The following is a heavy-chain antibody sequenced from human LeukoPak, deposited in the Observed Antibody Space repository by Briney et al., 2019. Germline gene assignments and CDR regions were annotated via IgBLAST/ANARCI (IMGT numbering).Heavy chain of an antibody. J-gene: IGHJ6*03. Sequence: GGSLRLSCAASGFTFSSYAMHWVRQAPGKGLEWVAVISYDGSNKYYADSVKGRFTISRDNSKNTLYLQMNSLRAEDTAVYYCARDREITGTTSGYYYIDVWGKGTTVTVSS. V-gene: IGHV3-30-3*01. D-gene: IGHD1-7*01. CDR3: ARDREITGTTSGYYYIDV. CDR1: GFTFSSYA. CDR2: ISYDGSNK.